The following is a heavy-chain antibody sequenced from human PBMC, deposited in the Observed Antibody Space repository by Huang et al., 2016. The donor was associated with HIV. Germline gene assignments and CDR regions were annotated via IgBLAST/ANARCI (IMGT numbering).Heavy chain of an antibody. CDR2: INSDGSST. V-gene: IGHV3-74*01. J-gene: IGHJ4*02. D-gene: IGHD3-22*01. CDR3: ARDPRIQSWLNFFDY. Sequence: GGGLVQPGGSLRLSCAASGFSISSYWMHWVRQAPGKGLVWVSRINSDGSSTSYADSVKGRFTISRDNAKNTLYLQMKSLRAEDTAVYYCARDPRIQSWLNFFDYWGQGTLVSVSS. CDR1: GFSISSYW.